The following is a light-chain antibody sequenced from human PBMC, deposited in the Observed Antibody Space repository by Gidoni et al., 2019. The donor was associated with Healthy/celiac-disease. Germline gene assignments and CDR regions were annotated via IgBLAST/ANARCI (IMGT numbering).Light chain of an antibody. Sequence: IVLPQSPGTLSLSSGEIATLSCRASQSVSSSYLAWYQQKPGQAPRLLIYGASSRATGIPDRFSGSGSGTDFTLTISRLEPEDFAVYYCQQYGSAPYTFGQGTKLEIK. V-gene: IGKV3-20*01. J-gene: IGKJ2*01. CDR2: GAS. CDR3: QQYGSAPYT. CDR1: QSVSSSY.